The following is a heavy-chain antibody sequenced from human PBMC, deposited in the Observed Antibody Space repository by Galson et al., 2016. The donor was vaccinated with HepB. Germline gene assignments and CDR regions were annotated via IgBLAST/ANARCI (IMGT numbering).Heavy chain of an antibody. CDR2: IKQDGSEK. CDR3: AIHDCTSTSCAHDY. Sequence: SLRLSCAASGFTFSSFWMSWVRQAPGKGLEWVANIKQDGSEKHYVASVKGRFTISRDNADSSLSLQMNSLRGEDTAVYYCAIHDCTSTSCAHDYWGQGTLVTVTS. V-gene: IGHV3-7*01. CDR1: GFTFSSFW. J-gene: IGHJ4*02. D-gene: IGHD2-2*01.